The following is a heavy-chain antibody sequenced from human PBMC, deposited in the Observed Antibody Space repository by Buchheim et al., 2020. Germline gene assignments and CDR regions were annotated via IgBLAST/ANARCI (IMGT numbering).Heavy chain of an antibody. J-gene: IGHJ4*02. Sequence: EVQLVQSGAEVKKPGESLRISCKGSGYSFTSYWISWVRQMPGKGLEWMGRIDPSDSYTNYSTSFQGHVTISADKSSSNAYPQWSSLKASDTAMYYCALRHDQQLDYFDYWGQGTL. V-gene: IGHV5-10-1*03. CDR2: IDPSDSYT. CDR3: ALRHDQQLDYFDY. CDR1: GYSFTSYW. D-gene: IGHD6-13*01.